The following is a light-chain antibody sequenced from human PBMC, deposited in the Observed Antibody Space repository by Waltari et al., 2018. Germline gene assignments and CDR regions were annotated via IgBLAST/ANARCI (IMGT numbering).Light chain of an antibody. CDR2: CDS. J-gene: IGLJ2*01. V-gene: IGLV3-21*04. CDR1: IIGSKS. Sequence: SYVVTQSPSVSVAPGETARITCGGAIIGSKSGHCYQQRPGQAPVLVISCDSDRPSGIPERFSGSNSGNTATLTISWVEAEDEADYDCLVWHSTIDHQGVFGGGTKLTVL. CDR3: LVWHSTIDHQGV.